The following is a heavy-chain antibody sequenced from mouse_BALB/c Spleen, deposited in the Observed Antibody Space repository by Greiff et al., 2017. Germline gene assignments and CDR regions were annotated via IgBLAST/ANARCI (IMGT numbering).Heavy chain of an antibody. D-gene: IGHD1-1*01. CDR1: GFSLTGYG. CDR2: IWGDGST. V-gene: IGHV2-6-7*01. CDR3: AIYYGPYYYAMDY. J-gene: IGHJ4*01. Sequence: VKLMESGPGLVAPSQSLSITCTVSGFSLTGYGVNWVRQPPGKGLEWLGMIWGDGSTDYNSALKSRLSISKDNSKSQVFLKMNSLQTDDTARYYCAIYYGPYYYAMDYWGQGTSVTVSS.